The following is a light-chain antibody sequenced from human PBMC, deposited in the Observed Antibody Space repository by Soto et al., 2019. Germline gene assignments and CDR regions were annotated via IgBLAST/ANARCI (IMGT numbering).Light chain of an antibody. Sequence: QSVLTQPASVSGSPGQSITISCTGTSSDVGSYNLVSWYQQHPGKAPKLMIYEGSKWPSGVSNRFSGSKSGNTASLTISGLQAEDEADYYCCSYAGSSTFHVVFGGGTQLTVL. J-gene: IGLJ2*01. CDR1: SSDVGSYNL. CDR3: CSYAGSSTFHVV. CDR2: EGS. V-gene: IGLV2-23*03.